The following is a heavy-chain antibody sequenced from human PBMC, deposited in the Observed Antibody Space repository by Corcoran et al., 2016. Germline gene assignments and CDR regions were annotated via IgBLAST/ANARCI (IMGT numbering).Heavy chain of an antibody. CDR1: GFTFSSYS. CDR2: ISSSSSTI. D-gene: IGHD1-26*01. Sequence: EVHLVESGGGLVQPGGSLRLSCAASGFTFSSYSMNWVRQAPGKGLEWVSYISSSSSTIYYADSVKGRFTISRDNAKNSLYLQMTSLRAEDTAVYYCAREGIGWATPPDYWGQGTLVTVSS. V-gene: IGHV3-48*04. J-gene: IGHJ4*02. CDR3: AREGIGWATPPDY.